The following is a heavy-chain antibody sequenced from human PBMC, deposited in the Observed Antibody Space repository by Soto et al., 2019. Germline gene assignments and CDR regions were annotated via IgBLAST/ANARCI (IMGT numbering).Heavy chain of an antibody. CDR2: IYSGGTT. J-gene: IGHJ4*02. V-gene: IGHV3-53*01. CDR3: HGYGY. Sequence: EVQVVESGGDLIQPGGSLRLSCVVSGFTVSSTNYMSWVRQAPGKGLEWVSVIYSGGTTFYADSVKGRFTISRDNSKNALYLQMNSLRAEDTAVYYCHGYGYWGQGTLVTVSS. D-gene: IGHD5-12*01. CDR1: GFTVSSTNY.